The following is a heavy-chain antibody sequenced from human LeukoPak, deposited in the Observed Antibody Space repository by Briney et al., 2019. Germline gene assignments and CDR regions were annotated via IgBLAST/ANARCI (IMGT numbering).Heavy chain of an antibody. CDR3: AKASAAADNYFDY. D-gene: IGHD6-13*01. V-gene: IGHV3-9*03. J-gene: IGHJ4*02. Sequence: GRSLRLSCAASGFTFDDYAMHWVRQAPGKGLEWVSGISWNSGSIGYADSVKGRFTISRDNPKTSLYLQMNSLRAEDMALYYCAKASAAADNYFDYWGQGTLVTVSS. CDR1: GFTFDDYA. CDR2: ISWNSGSI.